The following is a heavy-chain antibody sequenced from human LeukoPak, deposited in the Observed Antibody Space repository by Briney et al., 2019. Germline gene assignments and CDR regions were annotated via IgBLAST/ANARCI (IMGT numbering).Heavy chain of an antibody. CDR2: NIPIFGIA. CDR1: GGTFSSYA. CDR3: LTAMVRGEYYYYGMDV. J-gene: IGHJ6*02. Sequence: SVNVSCTASGGTFSSYAISRVRQAPGQGLEWMGRNIPIFGIANYAQKYQGRVTITADQSTSTAYMELSSLRSEDTAVYYCLTAMVRGEYYYYGMDVWGQGTTVTVSS. D-gene: IGHD5-18*01. V-gene: IGHV1-69*04.